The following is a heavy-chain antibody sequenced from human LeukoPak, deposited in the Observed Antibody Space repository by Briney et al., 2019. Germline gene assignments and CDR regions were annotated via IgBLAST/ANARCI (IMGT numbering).Heavy chain of an antibody. J-gene: IGHJ4*02. CDR3: AKDHAGSGRAFEY. CDR1: GFTFSTYS. Sequence: PGGSLRLSCAASGFTFSTYSMNWVRQAPGKGLEWVALMSSDGIKSYYADSVKGRFTVSRDTSKDIVYLQMNSLSADDTGIYYCAKDHAGSGRAFEYWGQGTLLTVSS. V-gene: IGHV3-30*18. D-gene: IGHD3-10*01. CDR2: MSSDGIKS.